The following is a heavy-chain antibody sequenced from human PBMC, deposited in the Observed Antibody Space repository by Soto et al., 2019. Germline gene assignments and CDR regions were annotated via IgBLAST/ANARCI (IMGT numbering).Heavy chain of an antibody. J-gene: IGHJ4*02. CDR3: ARATDYDYVSGSYRFPGLSFDY. Sequence: QVQLVESGGGVVQPGRSLRLSCAASGFTSSSYAMHWVRQAPGKGLEWVAVISYDGGNKYYADSVKGRFTISRDNSKNTLYLQMNSLRAEDTAVYYCARATDYDYVSGSYRFPGLSFDYWGQGTLVTVSS. CDR2: ISYDGGNK. D-gene: IGHD3-16*02. V-gene: IGHV3-30-3*01. CDR1: GFTSSSYA.